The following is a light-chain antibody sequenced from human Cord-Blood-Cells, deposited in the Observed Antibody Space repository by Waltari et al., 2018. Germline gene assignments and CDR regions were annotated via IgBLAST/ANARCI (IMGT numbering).Light chain of an antibody. CDR3: CSYAGSYTFV. CDR2: DVS. J-gene: IGLJ1*01. V-gene: IGLV2-11*01. CDR1: SSDGGGYND. Sequence: QSALTQPRSVSGSPGQSVPISCTGTSSDGGGYNDVSWYQQHPGKAPKLMIDDVSKRPSVVPDRFSGSKSGNTASLTISGLQAEDEADYYCCSYAGSYTFVFGTGTKVTVL.